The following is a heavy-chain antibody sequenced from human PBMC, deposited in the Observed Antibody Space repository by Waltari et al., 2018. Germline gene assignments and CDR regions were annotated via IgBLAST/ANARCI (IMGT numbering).Heavy chain of an antibody. V-gene: IGHV4-38-2*02. J-gene: IGHJ4*02. D-gene: IGHD3-22*01. CDR3: ARDPDADSSGYYSGH. CDR2: IYHSGYT. Sequence: QVQLQESGPGLVKPSETLSLTCAVSGSSISSGYYWGWIRQPPGKGLEWIGTIYHSGYTYYHPSLKSRVTISVDTSKTQFSLKLTSVTAADTAVYYCARDPDADSSGYYSGHWGQGTLVTVSS. CDR1: GSSISSGYY.